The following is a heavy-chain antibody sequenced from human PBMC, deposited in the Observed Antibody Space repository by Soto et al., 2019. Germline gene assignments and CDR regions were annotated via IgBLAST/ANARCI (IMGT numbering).Heavy chain of an antibody. Sequence: AGGSLRLSCAASGFSFRSYAFHWVRQAPGKGLEWVAVISYGGSEKFYADSVKGRFIISRDNSKNTLFLQMSSLRPEDTAVYYCAKVTSDRGYYYFAMDVWGQGTTVTVSS. CDR3: AKVTSDRGYYYFAMDV. CDR2: ISYGGSEK. J-gene: IGHJ6*02. V-gene: IGHV3-30*18. CDR1: GFSFRSYA. D-gene: IGHD3-10*01.